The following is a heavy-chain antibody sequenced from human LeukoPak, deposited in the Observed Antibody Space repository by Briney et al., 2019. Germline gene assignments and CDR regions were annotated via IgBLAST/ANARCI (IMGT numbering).Heavy chain of an antibody. Sequence: EWMGWMNPNSGNTGYAQKFQGRVTMTRNTSISQAYMELSSLRSEDTAVYYFSIGDRYFDWLSLWADPFDIWGQGTLVTVSS. J-gene: IGHJ3*02. CDR3: SIGDRYFDWLSLWADPFDI. D-gene: IGHD3-9*01. V-gene: IGHV1-8*01. CDR2: MNPNSGNT.